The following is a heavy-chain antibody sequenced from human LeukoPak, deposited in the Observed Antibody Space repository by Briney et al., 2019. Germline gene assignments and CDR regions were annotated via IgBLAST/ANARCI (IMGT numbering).Heavy chain of an antibody. CDR2: INSDGSST. Sequence: GGSLRLSCAASGFTFSSYWMHWVRQAPGKGLVWVSRINSDGSSTSYADSVKGRFTISRDNAKNSLYLQMNSLRAEDTAVYYCARVSLTAWYYYMDVWGKGTTVTVSS. V-gene: IGHV3-74*01. J-gene: IGHJ6*03. CDR3: ARVSLTAWYYYMDV. CDR1: GFTFSSYW.